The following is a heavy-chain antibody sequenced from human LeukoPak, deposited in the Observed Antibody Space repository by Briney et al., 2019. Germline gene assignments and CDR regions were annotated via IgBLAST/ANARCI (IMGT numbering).Heavy chain of an antibody. D-gene: IGHD6-13*01. J-gene: IGHJ6*03. CDR2: IYNSGST. CDR1: GGSISSYY. CDR3: AREDIAAALPYYYYYMDV. Sequence: SETLSLACTVSGGSISSYYWSWIRQPAGKGLEWIGRIYNSGSTNYNPSLKSRVTMSVHTSKNQFSLKLSSVTAADTAVYYCAREDIAAALPYYYYYMDVWGKGTTVTVSS. V-gene: IGHV4-4*07.